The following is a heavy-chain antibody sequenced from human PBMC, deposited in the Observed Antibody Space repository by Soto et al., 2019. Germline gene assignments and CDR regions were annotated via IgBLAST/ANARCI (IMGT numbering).Heavy chain of an antibody. V-gene: IGHV1-46*01. J-gene: IGHJ1*01. CDR2: VNPCGGST. CDR1: GYIFTAYS. D-gene: IGHD2-15*01. Sequence: QVQLVQSGAEVKKPGASVKVSCKGSGYIFTAYSMHWVRQAPGQGLEWMGVVNPCGGSTNYAQKFQGRITMTRDTSTSTVYMDLSSLTSEDTAVYYCAREENCSDGICYSEYFHRWGQGTLVTVSS. CDR3: AREENCSDGICYSEYFHR.